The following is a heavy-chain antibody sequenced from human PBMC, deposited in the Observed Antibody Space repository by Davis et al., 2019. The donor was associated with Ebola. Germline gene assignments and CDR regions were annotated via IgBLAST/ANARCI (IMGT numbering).Heavy chain of an antibody. CDR2: IDPSDSYT. CDR3: ARQGIDTSILDYHYYGMDV. V-gene: IGHV5-10-1*01. CDR1: GYSFSTYW. D-gene: IGHD5-18*01. Sequence: KVSCKGSGYSFSTYWIGWVRQMPGKGLEWMGRIDPSDSYTYYSPSFQGHVTISADKSISTAYLQWSSLKASDTAIYYCARQGIDTSILDYHYYGMDVWGQGTTVTVSS. J-gene: IGHJ6*02.